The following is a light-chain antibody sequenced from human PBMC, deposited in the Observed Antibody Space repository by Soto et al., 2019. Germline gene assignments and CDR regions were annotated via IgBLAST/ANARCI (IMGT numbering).Light chain of an antibody. CDR1: QSFSSW. CDR3: QQYNSYWT. V-gene: IGKV1-5*01. Sequence: DIQMTQSPSTLAASVGDRGTITWRARQSFSSWLAWYQQKPGKAPKLLIYDASSLESGVPSRFSGSGSGTEFTLTISSLQPDDFATYYCQQYNSYWTFGQGTKVDIK. CDR2: DAS. J-gene: IGKJ1*01.